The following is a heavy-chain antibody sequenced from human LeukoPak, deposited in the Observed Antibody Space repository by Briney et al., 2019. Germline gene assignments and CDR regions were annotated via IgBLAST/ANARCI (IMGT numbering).Heavy chain of an antibody. CDR2: ITSTGNTI. V-gene: IGHV3-11*01. Sequence: GGSLRLSCAASGFTFSDYYMSWIRQAPGKGLEWISYITSTGNTIYYADSVKGRFTISRDNSKNTLYLQMNSLRAEDTAVYYCAKGPVGATPRDFDYWGQGTLVTVSS. CDR1: GFTFSDYY. CDR3: AKGPVGATPRDFDY. D-gene: IGHD1-26*01. J-gene: IGHJ4*02.